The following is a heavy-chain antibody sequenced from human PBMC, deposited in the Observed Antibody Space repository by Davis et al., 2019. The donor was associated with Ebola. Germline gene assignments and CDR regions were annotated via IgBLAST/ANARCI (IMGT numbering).Heavy chain of an antibody. V-gene: IGHV3-23*01. CDR3: ARERYYYGSGSYFDY. Sequence: GESLKISCAASGFTFSSYAMSWVRQAPGKGLEWVSEISGSGGGTYYTDSVKGRFTISRDNAKNSLYLQMNSLRAEGTAVYYCARERYYYGSGSYFDYWGQGTLVTVSS. CDR1: GFTFSSYA. J-gene: IGHJ4*02. D-gene: IGHD3-10*01. CDR2: ISGSGGGT.